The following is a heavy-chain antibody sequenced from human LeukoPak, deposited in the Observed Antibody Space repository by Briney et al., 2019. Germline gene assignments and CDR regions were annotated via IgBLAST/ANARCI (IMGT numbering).Heavy chain of an antibody. Sequence: GGSLRLSCAASGFTFSTYGIHWVRQAPGKGLEWVAFISYDASDKYYADSVKGRFTISRDNSKNTLYLQMNSLRADDTAVYYCAKDEPGSYSPSDYWGQGTLVIVSS. CDR1: GFTFSTYG. D-gene: IGHD3-10*01. V-gene: IGHV3-30*02. J-gene: IGHJ4*02. CDR3: AKDEPGSYSPSDY. CDR2: ISYDASDK.